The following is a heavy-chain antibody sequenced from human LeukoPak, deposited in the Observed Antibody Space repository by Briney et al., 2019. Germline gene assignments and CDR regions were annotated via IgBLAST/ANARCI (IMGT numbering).Heavy chain of an antibody. V-gene: IGHV4-59*01. Sequence: SETLSLTCTVSGGSISSYYWSWIRPPPGKGLEWIGYIYYTGSTNYNPSLKSRVTISVDTSKNQFSLKLSSMTAADTAVYYCARAFSSGWYPYSIGGLWFDYWGQGTLVTVSS. CDR2: IYYTGST. CDR1: GGSISSYY. D-gene: IGHD6-19*01. CDR3: ARAFSSGWYPYSIGGLWFDY. J-gene: IGHJ4*02.